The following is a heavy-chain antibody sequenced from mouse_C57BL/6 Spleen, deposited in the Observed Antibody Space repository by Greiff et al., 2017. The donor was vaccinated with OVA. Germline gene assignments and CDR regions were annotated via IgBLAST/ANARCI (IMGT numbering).Heavy chain of an antibody. CDR2: IYPGSGST. V-gene: IGHV1-55*01. J-gene: IGHJ4*01. D-gene: IGHD1-1*01. CDR3: AREGDGYYYGSSYESYYAMDY. CDR1: GYTFTSYW. Sequence: VQLQQSGAELVKPGASVKMSCKASGYTFTSYWITWVKQRPGQGLEWIGDIYPGSGSTNYNEKFKSKATLTVDTSSSTAYMQLSSLTSEDSAVYYCAREGDGYYYGSSYESYYAMDYWGQGTSVTVSS.